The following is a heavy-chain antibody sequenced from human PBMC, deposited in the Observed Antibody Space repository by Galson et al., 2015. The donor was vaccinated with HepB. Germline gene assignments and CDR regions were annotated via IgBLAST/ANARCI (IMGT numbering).Heavy chain of an antibody. D-gene: IGHD3-10*01. CDR2: IKSKTDGGTT. J-gene: IGHJ4*02. CDR1: GFTFSNAW. V-gene: IGHV3-15*01. Sequence: AASGFTFSNAWMSWVRQSPGKGLEWVGRIKSKTDGGTTDYAAPVKGRFTISRDDSKNTLYLQMNSLKTEDTAVYYCTTDADTYGSGSYYRFDYWGQGTLVTVSS. CDR3: TTDADTYGSGSYYRFDY.